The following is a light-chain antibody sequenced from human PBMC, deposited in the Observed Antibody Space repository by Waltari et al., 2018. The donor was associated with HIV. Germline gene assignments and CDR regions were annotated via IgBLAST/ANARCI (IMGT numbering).Light chain of an antibody. CDR3: QSYDNSVLWV. V-gene: IGLV6-57*03. CDR2: EDN. J-gene: IGLJ3*02. CDR1: SGSIASNY. Sequence: NFMLTQPHSVSESPGKTVTISCNRSSGSIASNYVQWYQERPGSAPTAVISEDNQRPPGVPDRFSDSIDSSSNSASLTISGLKTEDEADYYCQSYDNSVLWVFGGGTKLTVL.